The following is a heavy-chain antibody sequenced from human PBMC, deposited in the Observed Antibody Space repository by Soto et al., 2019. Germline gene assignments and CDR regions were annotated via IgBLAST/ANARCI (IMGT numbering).Heavy chain of an antibody. CDR1: GGSISSGGYY. D-gene: IGHD6-25*01. V-gene: IGHV4-31*03. CDR3: ARVSSAPNYYYYYMDV. J-gene: IGHJ6*03. Sequence: PSETLSLTCTVSGGSISSGGYYWSWIRQHPGKGLEWIGYIYYSGSTYYNPSLKSRVTISVDTSKNQFSLKLSSVTAADTAVYYCARVSSAPNYYYYYMDVWGKGTTVTVSS. CDR2: IYYSGST.